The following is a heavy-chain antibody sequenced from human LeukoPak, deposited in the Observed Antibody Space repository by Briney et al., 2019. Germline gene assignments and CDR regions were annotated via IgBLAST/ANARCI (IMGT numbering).Heavy chain of an antibody. V-gene: IGHV1-18*01. J-gene: IGHJ6*02. CDR2: ISAYNGST. CDR3: ARGGCSSTSCYSPYYYYGMDV. Sequence: ASVKVSCTASGYTFTSYGISWVRQAPGQGLEWMGWISAYNGSTNYAQKLQGRVTMTTDTSTSTAYMELRSLRSDDTAVYYCARGGCSSTSCYSPYYYYGMDVWGQGTTVTVSS. CDR1: GYTFTSYG. D-gene: IGHD2-2*02.